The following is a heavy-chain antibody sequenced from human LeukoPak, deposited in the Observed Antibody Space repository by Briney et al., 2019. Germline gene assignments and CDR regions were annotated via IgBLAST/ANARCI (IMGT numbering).Heavy chain of an antibody. D-gene: IGHD3-10*01. CDR2: IYHSGST. CDR3: ARDGDYYGSGSYSLFQNWFDP. J-gene: IGHJ5*02. CDR1: GYSISSGYY. V-gene: IGHV4-38-2*02. Sequence: SETLSLTCAVSGYSISSGYYWGWIRQPPGKGLEWIGSIYHSGSTYYNPSLKSRVTISVDTSKNQFSLKLSSATAADTAVYYCARDGDYYGSGSYSLFQNWFDPWGQGTLVTVSS.